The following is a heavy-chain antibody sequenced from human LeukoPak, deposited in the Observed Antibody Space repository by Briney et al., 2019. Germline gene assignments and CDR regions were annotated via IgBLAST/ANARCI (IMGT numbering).Heavy chain of an antibody. Sequence: GASVKVSCKASGYTFTSYYMHWVRQAPGQGLEWMGIINPSGGSTSYAQKFQGRVTMTRDTSTSTVYMEVSSLRSEDTAVYYCARPLDTAVVGGNDAFDIWGQGTMVTVSS. D-gene: IGHD5-18*01. CDR3: ARPLDTAVVGGNDAFDI. CDR2: INPSGGST. V-gene: IGHV1-46*01. CDR1: GYTFTSYY. J-gene: IGHJ3*02.